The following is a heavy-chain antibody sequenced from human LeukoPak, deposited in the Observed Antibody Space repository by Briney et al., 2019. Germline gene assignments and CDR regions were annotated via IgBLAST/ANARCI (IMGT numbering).Heavy chain of an antibody. CDR3: AREGSYYDSSGYYLVDY. V-gene: IGHV3-23*01. CDR2: ISGSGGST. Sequence: AGGSLRLSCAASGFTFSRYAMSWVRQAPGKGLEWVSTISGSGGSTDYADSVKGRFTISRDNSKNTLYLQMNSLRAEDTAVYYCAREGSYYDSSGYYLVDYWGQGTLVTVSS. J-gene: IGHJ4*02. D-gene: IGHD3-22*01. CDR1: GFTFSRYA.